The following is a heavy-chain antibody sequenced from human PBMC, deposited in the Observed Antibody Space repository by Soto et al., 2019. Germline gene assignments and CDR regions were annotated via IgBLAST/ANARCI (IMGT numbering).Heavy chain of an antibody. J-gene: IGHJ3*02. CDR2: ISYDGSNK. V-gene: IGHV3-30*18. D-gene: IGHD3-9*01. CDR1: GFTFSSYG. CDR3: AKALRVRDYDILTGEDAFDI. Sequence: GESLKISCAASGFTFSSYGMHWVRQAPGKGLEWVAVISYDGSNKYYADSVKGRFTISRDNSKNTLYLQMNSLRAEDTAVYYCAKALRVRDYDILTGEDAFDIWGQGTMVTVSS.